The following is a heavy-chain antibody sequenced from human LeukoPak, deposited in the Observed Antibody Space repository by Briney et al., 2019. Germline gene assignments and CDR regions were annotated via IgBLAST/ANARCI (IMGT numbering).Heavy chain of an antibody. V-gene: IGHV3-23*01. CDR2: ISGSGGST. J-gene: IGHJ4*02. CDR1: GFTFSSYA. CDR3: ARAPRWSQYSFDY. D-gene: IGHD4-23*01. Sequence: GGSLRLSCAASGFTFSSYAMSWVRQAPGKGLEWVSAISGSGGSTYHADSVKGRFTISRDDSKNTLYLQMNSVRDEDTAVYYCARAPRWSQYSFDYWGQGTLVTVSS.